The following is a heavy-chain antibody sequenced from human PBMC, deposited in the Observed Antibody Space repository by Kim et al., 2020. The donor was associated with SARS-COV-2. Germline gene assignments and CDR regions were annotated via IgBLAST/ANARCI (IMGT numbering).Heavy chain of an antibody. Sequence: GGSLRLSCAASGFIFSDYWMSWVRQAPGKGLEWVANIRPDGSQKSYGDSVKGRFTISRDNAQNSLYLQMNSLRAEDTAVYYCARDPVRMAYWGQGTLVAV. D-gene: IGHD3-10*01. CDR3: ARDPVRMAY. J-gene: IGHJ4*02. V-gene: IGHV3-7*03. CDR1: GFIFSDYW. CDR2: IRPDGSQK.